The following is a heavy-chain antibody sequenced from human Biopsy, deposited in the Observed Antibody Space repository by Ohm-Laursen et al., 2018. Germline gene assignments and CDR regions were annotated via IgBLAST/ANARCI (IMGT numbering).Heavy chain of an antibody. J-gene: IGHJ5*02. V-gene: IGHV3-23*01. CDR2: INGSGGST. D-gene: IGHD3-3*01. Sequence: SLRLSCAASGFTFSSHAMSWVRQAPGQGLACVSVINGSGGSTYYADPVKSRFTISRDNSKNTLYLQMNSLRAEDAAMYYCARDLYDFCGGCPFDPWGQGTLVTVS. CDR3: ARDLYDFCGGCPFDP. CDR1: GFTFSSHA.